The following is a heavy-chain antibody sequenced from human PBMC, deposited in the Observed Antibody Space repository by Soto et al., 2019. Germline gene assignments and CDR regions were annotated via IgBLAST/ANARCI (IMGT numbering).Heavy chain of an antibody. V-gene: IGHV1-24*01. CDR3: ATDTHEAVYCGGDCSPSRPRPGRHWYFDL. CDR1: GYTLTELS. D-gene: IGHD2-21*02. Sequence: ASVKVSCKVSGYTLTELSMHWVRQAPGKGLEWMGGFDPEDGETIYAQKFQGRVTMTEDTSTDTAYMELSSLRSEDTAVYYCATDTHEAVYCGGDCSPSRPRPGRHWYFDLWGRGTLVTVSS. CDR2: FDPEDGET. J-gene: IGHJ2*01.